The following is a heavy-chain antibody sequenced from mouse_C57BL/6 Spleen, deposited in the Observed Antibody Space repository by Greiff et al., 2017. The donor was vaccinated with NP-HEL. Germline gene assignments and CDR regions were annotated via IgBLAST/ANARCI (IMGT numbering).Heavy chain of an antibody. V-gene: IGHV1-15*01. D-gene: IGHD2-3*01. CDR2: IDPETGGT. J-gene: IGHJ2*01. Sequence: VQLQQSGAELVRPGASVTLSCKASGYTFTDYEMHWVKQTPVHGLEWIGAIDPETGGTAYNQKFKGKAILTADKSSSTAYMELRSLTSEDSAVYYCTRNSYDGYYVYFDYWGQGTTLTVSS. CDR1: GYTFTDYE. CDR3: TRNSYDGYYVYFDY.